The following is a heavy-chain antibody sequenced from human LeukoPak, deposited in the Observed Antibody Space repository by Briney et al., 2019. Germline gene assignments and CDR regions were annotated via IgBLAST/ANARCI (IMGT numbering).Heavy chain of an antibody. CDR3: ARAREDYYGSGYLDY. J-gene: IGHJ4*02. V-gene: IGHV1-18*01. D-gene: IGHD3-10*01. CDR2: ISAYNGNT. CDR1: GYTFTSYG. Sequence: ASVKVSCKTSGYTFTSYGISWVRQAPGQGLEWMGWISAYNGNTNYAQKLQGRVTMTTDTSTSTAYMELRSLRSDDTAVYYCARAREDYYGSGYLDYWGQGTLVTVSS.